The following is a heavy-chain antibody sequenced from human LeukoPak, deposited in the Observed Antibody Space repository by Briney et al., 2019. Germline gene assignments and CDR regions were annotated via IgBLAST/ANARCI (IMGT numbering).Heavy chain of an antibody. CDR1: GFTVSSNY. CDR3: AKSTHITVSGVPPPDS. D-gene: IGHD3-3*01. CDR2: IYSGGST. J-gene: IGHJ5*01. V-gene: IGHV3-66*01. Sequence: QTGGSLRLSCAASGFTVSSNYMSWVRQAPGKGLEWVSVIYSGGSTYYADSVKGRFTIPRDNSENTLYLQMNSLRAEDTAVYYCAKSTHITVSGVPPPDSWGQGTLVTVSS.